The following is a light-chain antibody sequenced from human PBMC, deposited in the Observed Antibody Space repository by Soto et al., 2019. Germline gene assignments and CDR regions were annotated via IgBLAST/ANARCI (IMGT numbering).Light chain of an antibody. V-gene: IGLV2-14*01. CDR2: EVS. Sequence: QSVLTQPASVSGSPGQSITISCTGTSSDIGGYKYVSWYQQHPGKAPKLVIYEVSNRPSGVSNRFSGSKSGNTASLSISGLQAEDEADYYCSSYTRSTTLVFGGGTKVTVL. CDR1: SSDIGGYKY. J-gene: IGLJ2*01. CDR3: SSYTRSTTLV.